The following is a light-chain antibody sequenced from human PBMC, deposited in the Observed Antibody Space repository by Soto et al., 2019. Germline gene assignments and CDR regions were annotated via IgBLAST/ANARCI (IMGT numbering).Light chain of an antibody. J-gene: IGLJ2*01. CDR3: SSYAGSSTHVV. V-gene: IGLV2-23*01. CDR2: EGS. CDR1: SSDVGNYNL. Sequence: QSALTQPASVSGSPGQSITISCTGTSSDVGNYNLVSWYQQHPGKAPKLMIYEGSKRPSGISTRFSGSKSGNTASLTISGLQAEDEADYHCSSYAGSSTHVVFGGGTKVTVL.